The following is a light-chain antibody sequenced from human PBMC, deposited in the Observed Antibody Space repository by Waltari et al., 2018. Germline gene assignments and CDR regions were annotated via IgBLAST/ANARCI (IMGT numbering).Light chain of an antibody. Sequence: EIVLTQSPGTLSLSPGDRGTLSCRASQKISSSYLAWYQQKSGQAPRLLIFGASSRATGIPDRFSGSGSGTDFTLTISRLEPEDFAVYYCQQYGSSPLTFGQGTKVEIK. V-gene: IGKV3-20*01. CDR1: QKISSSY. CDR3: QQYGSSPLT. CDR2: GAS. J-gene: IGKJ1*01.